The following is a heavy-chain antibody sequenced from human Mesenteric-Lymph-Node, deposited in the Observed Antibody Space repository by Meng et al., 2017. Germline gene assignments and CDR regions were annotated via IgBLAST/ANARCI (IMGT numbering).Heavy chain of an antibody. D-gene: IGHD3-10*01. J-gene: IGHJ4*02. CDR3: ARDPNYYYGSGSYRGRNDY. Sequence: SETLSLTCAVYGGSFSGYYWSWIRQPPGKGLEWIGKIIHSGGTNYNPSLKSRVTISVDTSKNQFSLKLSSVTAADTAVYYCARDPNYYYGSGSYRGRNDYWGQGTLVTVSS. CDR2: IIHSGGT. V-gene: IGHV4-34*12. CDR1: GGSFSGYY.